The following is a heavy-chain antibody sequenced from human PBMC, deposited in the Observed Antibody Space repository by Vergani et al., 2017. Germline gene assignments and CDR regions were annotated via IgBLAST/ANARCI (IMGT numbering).Heavy chain of an antibody. CDR1: GFTFSSYG. D-gene: IGHD5-18*01. J-gene: IGHJ6*03. CDR2: IWYDGSNK. Sequence: QVQLVESGGGVVQPGRSLRLYCAASGFTFSSYGMHWVRQAPGKGLEWVAVIWYDGSNKYYADSVKGRFTISRDNSKNTLYLQMNSLRAEDTAVYYCARRRGYSYKNSYYYYYMDVWGKGTTVTVSS. CDR3: ARRRGYSYKNSYYYYYMDV. V-gene: IGHV3-33*01.